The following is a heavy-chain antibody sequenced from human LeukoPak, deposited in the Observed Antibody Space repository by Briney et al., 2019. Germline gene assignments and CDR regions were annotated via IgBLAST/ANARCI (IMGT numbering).Heavy chain of an antibody. CDR2: IKSKTGGGTT. CDR3: TRLRSYGY. Sequence: GGSLRLSCAASGFTFTNAWMNWVRQAPGKGLEWVGRIKSKTGGGTTDYAAPVKGRFTISRDDSKNTLYLQMNSLKIEDTAVYYCTRLRSYGYWGQGTLVTVSS. D-gene: IGHD1-26*01. J-gene: IGHJ4*02. V-gene: IGHV3-15*07. CDR1: GFTFTNAW.